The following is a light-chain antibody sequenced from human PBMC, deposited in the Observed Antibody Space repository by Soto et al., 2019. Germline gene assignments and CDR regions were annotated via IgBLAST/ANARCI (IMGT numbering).Light chain of an antibody. V-gene: IGKV3-20*01. CDR1: QSVSSSY. J-gene: IGKJ5*01. CDR3: QQYGSSPIT. Sequence: ENVLTQSPGTLFFSPGGKTTLSCRARQSVSSSYLAWYQQKPGQAPRLLIYGASCRATGIPDRFSGGGSGTDFTLTISRLEPEDFAVYYCQQYGSSPITFGQGTRLAIK. CDR2: GAS.